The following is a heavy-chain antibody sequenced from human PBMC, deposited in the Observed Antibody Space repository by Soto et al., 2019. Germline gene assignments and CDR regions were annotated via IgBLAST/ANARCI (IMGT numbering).Heavy chain of an antibody. CDR3: ARKGYIGHFGLDV. V-gene: IGHV1-18*01. J-gene: IGHJ6*02. D-gene: IGHD5-12*01. CDR1: GYTITNYD. Sequence: ASVKVSCKASGYTITNYDVAWVRRAPGQGLQWMGWISISKGKTYYEQSFKGRVTMTTDTVKTTGYMEVRSLRSDDTAVYYCARKGYIGHFGLDVWGQGTTVTVSS. CDR2: ISISKGKT.